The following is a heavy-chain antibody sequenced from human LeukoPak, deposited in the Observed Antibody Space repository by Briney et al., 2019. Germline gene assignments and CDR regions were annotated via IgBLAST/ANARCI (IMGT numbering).Heavy chain of an antibody. CDR2: ISYDRKHT. CDR3: ARGSSGWDFDY. D-gene: IGHD6-19*01. V-gene: IGHV3-30*03. Sequence: GGSLRLSCAAYGFTFSSHGMHWVRQPPGKGLEWVAVISYDRKHTYYADSVKGRFTISRDNAKNTLYLQMNSLRAEDTAVYYCARGSSGWDFDYWGQGTLVTVSS. J-gene: IGHJ4*02. CDR1: GFTFSSHG.